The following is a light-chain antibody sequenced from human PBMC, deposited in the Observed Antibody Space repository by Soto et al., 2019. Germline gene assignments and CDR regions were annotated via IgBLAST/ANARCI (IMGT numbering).Light chain of an antibody. CDR2: GAS. Sequence: EIVMTQSPATLSVSPGDRVTLSCRASQFVRSNSAWYQQKPGQAPRLFIYGASLRATGIPARFSGSVYGTEFTLTISSLQPEDFAVYYCHQYNTWPLTFGGGTKV. CDR1: QFVRSN. J-gene: IGKJ4*01. CDR3: HQYNTWPLT. V-gene: IGKV3-15*01.